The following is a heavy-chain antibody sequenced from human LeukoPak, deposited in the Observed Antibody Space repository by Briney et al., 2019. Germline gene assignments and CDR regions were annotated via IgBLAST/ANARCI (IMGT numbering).Heavy chain of an antibody. CDR1: RFTFSSYW. V-gene: IGHV3-7*01. D-gene: IGHD6-13*01. Sequence: GGSLRLSCAASRFTFSSYWMSWVRQAPGKGLEWVANIKQDGSEKYYVDSVKGRFTISRDNAKNSLYLQMNSLRAEDTAVYYCARDSSSWYNYFDYWGQGTLVTVSS. CDR2: IKQDGSEK. J-gene: IGHJ4*02. CDR3: ARDSSSWYNYFDY.